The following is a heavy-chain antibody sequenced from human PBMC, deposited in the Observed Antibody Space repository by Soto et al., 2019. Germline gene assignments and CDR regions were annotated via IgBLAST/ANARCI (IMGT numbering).Heavy chain of an antibody. Sequence: SVKVSCKASGGTFSSYAISWVRQAPGQGLEWMGGIIPIFGTANYAQKFQGRVTITADESTSTAYMELSSLRSEDTAVYYCARGGGRFLEWGGNYYYGMDVWGQGTTVTVSS. CDR3: ARGGGRFLEWGGNYYYGMDV. D-gene: IGHD3-3*01. J-gene: IGHJ6*02. CDR2: IIPIFGTA. CDR1: GGTFSSYA. V-gene: IGHV1-69*13.